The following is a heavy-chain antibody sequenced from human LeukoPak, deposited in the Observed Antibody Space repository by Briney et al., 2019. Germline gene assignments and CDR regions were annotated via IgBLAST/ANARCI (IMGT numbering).Heavy chain of an antibody. CDR1: GFTFSDYY. D-gene: IGHD4-23*01. J-gene: IGHJ4*02. Sequence: AGGSLRLSCAASGFTFSDYYMTWFRQAPGKGREWVSYISGGSSYTNFADSVKGRFTISRDNAKNSLYLQMNSLRAEDTAVYYCARVSLLDDGGLGDYWGQGTLVTVSS. CDR2: ISGGSSYT. V-gene: IGHV3-11*06. CDR3: ARVSLLDDGGLGDY.